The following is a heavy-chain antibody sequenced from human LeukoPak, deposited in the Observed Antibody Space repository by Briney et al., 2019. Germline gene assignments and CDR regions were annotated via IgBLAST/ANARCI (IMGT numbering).Heavy chain of an antibody. J-gene: IGHJ3*02. V-gene: IGHV1-69*13. CDR3: ARGGRPYDAFDI. D-gene: IGHD3-16*01. CDR1: GGTFSSYA. Sequence: SVKVSCKASGGTFSSYAISWVRQAPGQGLEWMGGIIPIFGTANYAQKFQGRVTITADESTSTAYMELSSLRSEDTAVYYCARGGRPYDAFDIWGQGTMVTVSS. CDR2: IIPIFGTA.